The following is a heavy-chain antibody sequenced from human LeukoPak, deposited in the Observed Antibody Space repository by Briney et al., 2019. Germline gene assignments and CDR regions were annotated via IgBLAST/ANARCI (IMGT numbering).Heavy chain of an antibody. J-gene: IGHJ4*02. CDR3: ARDCSSIAAAPKRINYFDY. CDR2: IYYSGST. CDR1: GFSLSTSGMC. D-gene: IGHD6-13*01. Sequence: ESGPTLVNPTQTLTLTCTFSGFSLSTSGMCVSWIRQPPGKGLEWIGYIYYSGSTNYNPSLKSRVTISVDTSKNQFSLKLSSVTAADTAVYYCARDCSSIAAAPKRINYFDYWGQGTLVTVSS. V-gene: IGHV4-61*08.